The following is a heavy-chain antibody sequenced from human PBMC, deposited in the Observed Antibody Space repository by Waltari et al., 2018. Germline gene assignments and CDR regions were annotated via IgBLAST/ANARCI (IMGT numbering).Heavy chain of an antibody. J-gene: IGHJ4*02. CDR1: GYTLTELS. CDR2: FYPEDGGT. Sequence: QVQLVQSGAEVKKPGASVKVSCKVSGYTLTELSMHWVRQAPGKGLEWMGGFYPEDGGTIYAQKCQGRVTMDEDTSTDTAYMELSSLGSEDTAVYYCATERVGFDYWGQGTLVTVSS. V-gene: IGHV1-24*01. CDR3: ATERVGFDY. D-gene: IGHD1-26*01.